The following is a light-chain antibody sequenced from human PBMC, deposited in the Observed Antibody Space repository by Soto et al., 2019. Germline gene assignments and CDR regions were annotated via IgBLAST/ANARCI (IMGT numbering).Light chain of an antibody. CDR1: KIGSKS. CDR3: QVWDSSSDHYV. Sequence: SYELTQPPSVSVAPGQTARITCGGNKIGSKSVHWYQQKPGQAPVLVVYDDSDRPSGIPERFSGSNSGNTATLTISRVEAGDEAHYYCQVWDSSSDHYVFGTGTKVTVL. CDR2: DDS. V-gene: IGLV3-21*02. J-gene: IGLJ1*01.